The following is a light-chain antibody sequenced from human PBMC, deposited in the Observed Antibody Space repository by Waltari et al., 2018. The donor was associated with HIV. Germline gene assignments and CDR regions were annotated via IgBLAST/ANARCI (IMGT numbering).Light chain of an antibody. Sequence: MQMIQSASTLSASVGARITSPCRDRQRIGNRKAWNQEKPGRPPKVLIYEASNLQSGVPSRFSGSGSGTEFAHSISSLQPDDSATYYGRRYNSYSVMTSGGGTKVEIQ. CDR3: RRYNSYSVMT. J-gene: IGKJ4*01. CDR2: EAS. CDR1: QRIGNR. V-gene: IGKV1-5*01.